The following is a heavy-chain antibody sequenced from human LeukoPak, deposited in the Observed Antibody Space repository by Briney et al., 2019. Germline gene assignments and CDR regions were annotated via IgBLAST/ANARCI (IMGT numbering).Heavy chain of an antibody. V-gene: IGHV3-74*01. CDR3: ARVSSRSYFGYYYYYMDV. D-gene: IGHD3-10*01. CDR1: GFTFSNYW. CDR2: INSDGSST. Sequence: GGSLRLSCAASGFTFSNYWMHWVRQAPGKGLVWASRINSDGSSTSYADSVKGRFTISRDNAKNTLYLQMNSLRAEDTAVYYCARVSSRSYFGYYYYYMDVWGKGTTVTVSS. J-gene: IGHJ6*03.